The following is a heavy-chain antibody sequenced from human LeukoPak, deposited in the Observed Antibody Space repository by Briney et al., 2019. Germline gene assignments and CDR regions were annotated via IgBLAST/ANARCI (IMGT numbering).Heavy chain of an antibody. CDR3: AKDSKSGSYSDY. V-gene: IGHV3-23*01. D-gene: IGHD1-26*01. CDR1: GFTFSSYA. CDR2: ISGSGGST. J-gene: IGHJ4*02. Sequence: GGSLRLSCAASGFTFSSYAMSWVRQAPGKGLDWVSAISGSGGSTYYADSVKGRFTISRDNSKNTLYLQMNSLRAEDTAVYYCAKDSKSGSYSDYWGQGTLVTVSS.